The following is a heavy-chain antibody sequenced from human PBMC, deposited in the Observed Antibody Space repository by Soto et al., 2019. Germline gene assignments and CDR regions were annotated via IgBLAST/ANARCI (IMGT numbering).Heavy chain of an antibody. CDR3: AREARGQFDY. J-gene: IGHJ4*02. CDR2: IYSSGST. CDR1: GGSISSYF. V-gene: IGHV4-4*07. Sequence: ASETLSLTCTVSGGSISSYFWSCIRQPAGKGPEWIGRIYSSGSTNYNPSLKSRVTMSVDTSKNQFSLKLSSVTAADTAVYYCAREARGQFDYWGQGTLVTVS.